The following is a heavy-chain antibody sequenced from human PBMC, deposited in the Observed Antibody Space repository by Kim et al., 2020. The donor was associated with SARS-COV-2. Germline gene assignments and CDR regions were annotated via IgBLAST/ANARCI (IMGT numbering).Heavy chain of an antibody. Sequence: GGSLRLSCAASGFTFTNYGIHWVRQAPGKGLEWVAVIWYNGNFEYYADSVRGRFTISRANSKKTVFLQMDSLRAEDTAVYYCARKSSWSFNYWGQGTLFT. J-gene: IGHJ4*02. CDR1: GFTFTNYG. CDR2: IWYNGNFE. CDR3: ARKSSWSFNY. V-gene: IGHV3-33*01. D-gene: IGHD2-2*01.